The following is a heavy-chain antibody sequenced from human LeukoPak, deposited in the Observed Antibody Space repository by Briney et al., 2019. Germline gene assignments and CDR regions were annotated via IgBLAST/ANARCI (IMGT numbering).Heavy chain of an antibody. D-gene: IGHD3-3*01. CDR1: GGSIGSYY. CDR3: ARGWYYDFWSGYYSDAFDI. CDR2: IYTSGST. V-gene: IGHV4-4*07. Sequence: SETLSLTCTVSGGSIGSYYWSWIRQPAGKGLEWIGRIYTSGSTNYNPSLKSRVTMSVDTSKNQFSLKLSSVTAADTAVYYCARGWYYDFWSGYYSDAFDIWGQGTMVTVSS. J-gene: IGHJ3*02.